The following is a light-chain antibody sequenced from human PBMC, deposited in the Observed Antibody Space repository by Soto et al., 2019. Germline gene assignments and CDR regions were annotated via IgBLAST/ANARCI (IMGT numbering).Light chain of an antibody. CDR3: AAWDDSHVL. V-gene: IGLV1-47*01. J-gene: IGLJ2*01. CDR2: RND. CDR1: SSNIGGNY. Sequence: QSVLTQPPSASGTPGQRVTISCSGSSSNIGGNYVYWYQQLPGTAPKLLIYRNDQRPSGVPDRFSGSKSGTSASLAISGLRSEDEADYYCAAWDDSHVLFGGETKLTVL.